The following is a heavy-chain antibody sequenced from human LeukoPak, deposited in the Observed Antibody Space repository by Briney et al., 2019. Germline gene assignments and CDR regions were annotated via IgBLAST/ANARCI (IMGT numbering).Heavy chain of an antibody. Sequence: GGSLRLSCAASGFTFSSYTMNWVRQAPGKGLEWVSGISGSRGRTHYADSVKGRFTISRDNSKNTLYLQMNSLRAEDTAIYYCAKDLPDYGDYIEGYWGQGTLVTVSS. CDR3: AKDLPDYGDYIEGY. CDR2: ISGSRGRT. D-gene: IGHD4-17*01. CDR1: GFTFSSYT. V-gene: IGHV3-23*01. J-gene: IGHJ4*02.